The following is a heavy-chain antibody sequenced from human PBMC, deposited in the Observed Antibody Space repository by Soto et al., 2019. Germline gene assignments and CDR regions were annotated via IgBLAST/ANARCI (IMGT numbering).Heavy chain of an antibody. J-gene: IGHJ6*03. CDR3: ASDREEAPPVAGNTHYYYYLDV. D-gene: IGHD6-19*01. Sequence: QDQLVQSGVEVKKPGASVKVSCKASGYSFTNYGITWVRQAPGQGFEWMGWISAYNGNTNYAQKFQGRVTMTTDASTSTAYLELSSLRSDDTAVYYCASDREEAPPVAGNTHYYYYLDVWGKGTTVTVSS. V-gene: IGHV1-18*01. CDR2: ISAYNGNT. CDR1: GYSFTNYG.